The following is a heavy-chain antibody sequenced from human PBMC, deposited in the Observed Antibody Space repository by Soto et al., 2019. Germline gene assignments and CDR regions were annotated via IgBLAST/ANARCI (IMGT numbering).Heavy chain of an antibody. Sequence: QIHLEQSRIEMKEPGASLKISCATSGYSFTNYGISWVRQAPGQGLEWMGWISGYNGNTKYAQRLHDRVVMTADKFTSTGYWERRNLRSNDTAVYYVARANTWVTGRVGTHWGQGTKVTVSS. CDR1: GYSFTNYG. V-gene: IGHV1-18*01. CDR3: ARANTWVTGRVGTH. J-gene: IGHJ4*02. D-gene: IGHD1-26*01. CDR2: ISGYNGNT.